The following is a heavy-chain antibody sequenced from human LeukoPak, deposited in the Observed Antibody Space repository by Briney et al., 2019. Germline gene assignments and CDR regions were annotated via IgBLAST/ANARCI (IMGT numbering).Heavy chain of an antibody. D-gene: IGHD3-22*01. V-gene: IGHV1-2*02. Sequence: ASVKVSCKASGYTFTNYYLHWVRQAPGQGLEWMGWINPNGGGTNYAQKFQGRVTMTRDTSISTAYMELSRLRSDDTGLYYCATEGNMIVANYWGRGTLVTVSS. J-gene: IGHJ4*02. CDR3: ATEGNMIVANY. CDR1: GYTFTNYY. CDR2: INPNGGGT.